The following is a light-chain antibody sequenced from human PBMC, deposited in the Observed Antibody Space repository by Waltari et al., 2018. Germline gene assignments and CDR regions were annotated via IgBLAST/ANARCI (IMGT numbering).Light chain of an antibody. CDR1: QGISDH. CDR3: QQYYTFPYT. Sequence: VISMTQSPSFLSASTGASATISCRVSQGISDHLAWYQQKPGKAPDLLIFGAYTLQSGVPPRFSGGGSGTDFTLTISDLQSEDFATYYCQQYYTFPYTFGQGTKLEIE. CDR2: GAY. V-gene: IGKV1D-8*01. J-gene: IGKJ2*01.